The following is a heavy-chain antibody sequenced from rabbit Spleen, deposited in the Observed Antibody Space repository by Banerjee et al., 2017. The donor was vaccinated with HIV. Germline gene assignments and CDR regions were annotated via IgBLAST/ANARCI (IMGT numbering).Heavy chain of an antibody. V-gene: IGHV1S40*01. CDR3: ARDSGTSFSSYGMDL. CDR1: GFSFSSSDY. Sequence: QSLEESGGDLVKPGASLTLTCTASGFSFSSSDYMCWVRQPPGKGLEWIACIYAGVSGTTYYATWAKGRFTISKTSSTTVTLQMTSLTAADTATYFCARDSGTSFSSYGMDLWGPGTLVTVS. CDR2: IYAGVSGTT. J-gene: IGHJ6*01. D-gene: IGHD8-1*01.